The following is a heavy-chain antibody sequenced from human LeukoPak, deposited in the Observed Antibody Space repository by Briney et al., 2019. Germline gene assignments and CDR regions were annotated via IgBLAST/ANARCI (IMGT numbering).Heavy chain of an antibody. Sequence: GGSLRLSCAASGLTFRSYDMSWVRQAPGKGPEWVSTLSGSGDSTYYADSVKGRFTISRDNSKNTLFLQMNSMRAEDTAVYYCAKEVWSAVYYFDFWGQGTLVTVSS. J-gene: IGHJ4*02. CDR1: GLTFRSYD. V-gene: IGHV3-23*01. D-gene: IGHD3-3*01. CDR2: LSGSGDST. CDR3: AKEVWSAVYYFDF.